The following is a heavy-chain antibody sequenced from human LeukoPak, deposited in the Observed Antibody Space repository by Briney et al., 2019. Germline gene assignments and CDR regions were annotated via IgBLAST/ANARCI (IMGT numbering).Heavy chain of an antibody. V-gene: IGHV4-59*01. Sequence: SETLSLTCTVSGGSISSYYWSWLRQPPGKGLEWIGYIYYSGSTNYNPSLKSRVTISVDTSKNQFSLKLSSVTAADTAVYYCARHSQDKGITHPLDYWGQGTLVTVSS. J-gene: IGHJ4*02. CDR2: IYYSGST. CDR3: ARHSQDKGITHPLDY. D-gene: IGHD2-21*01. CDR1: GGSISSYY.